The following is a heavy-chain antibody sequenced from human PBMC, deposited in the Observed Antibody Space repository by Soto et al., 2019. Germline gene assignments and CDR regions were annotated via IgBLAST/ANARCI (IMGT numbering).Heavy chain of an antibody. V-gene: IGHV1-8*01. J-gene: IGHJ4*02. CDR3: ARRVAASGWLGFGAETCYFAL. CDR2: MNPNTGNS. Sequence: QVQLVQSGAEVRKPGASVKVSCEASGYTFTSYDIYWVRQAPGQGLEWMGWMNPNTGNSGSAQKFQGRVTMTSDTSISSVHMEVRSLRSGGTGVYYCARRVAASGWLGFGAETCYFALWGQGALVTVSS. CDR1: GYTFTSYD. D-gene: IGHD6-19*01.